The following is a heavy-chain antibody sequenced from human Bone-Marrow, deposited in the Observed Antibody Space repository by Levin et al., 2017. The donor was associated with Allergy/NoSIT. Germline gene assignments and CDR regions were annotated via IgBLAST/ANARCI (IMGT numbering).Heavy chain of an antibody. CDR2: NDHRGST. CDR1: RASFNTYY. CDR3: ANLISGTNFKGAFDI. Sequence: SETLSLTCAVYRASFNTYYWAWIRQSPGKGLVWLGENDHRGSTNYNPSLKSRLPLSVDRSQNQFSLKFTSVTASDTALYYCANLISGTNFKGAFDIWSQGTMVTVSS. D-gene: IGHD1-26*01. V-gene: IGHV4-34*01. J-gene: IGHJ3*02.